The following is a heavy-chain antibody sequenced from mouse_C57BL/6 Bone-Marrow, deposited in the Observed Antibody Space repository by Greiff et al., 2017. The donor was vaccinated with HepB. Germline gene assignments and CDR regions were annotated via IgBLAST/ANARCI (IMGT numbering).Heavy chain of an antibody. J-gene: IGHJ2*01. CDR1: GYTFTSYW. Sequence: VQLQQPGTELVKPGASVKLSCKASGYTFTSYWMHWVKQRPGQGLEWIGNINPSNGGTNYNEKFKSKATLTAVTSASTAYMELSSLTNEDSAVYYCTRLGGNRDYWGQGTTLTVSS. V-gene: IGHV1-53*01. CDR3: TRLGGNRDY. CDR2: INPSNGGT. D-gene: IGHD2-1*01.